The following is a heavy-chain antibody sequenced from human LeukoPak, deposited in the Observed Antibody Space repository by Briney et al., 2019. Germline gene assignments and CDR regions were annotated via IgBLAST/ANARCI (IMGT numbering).Heavy chain of an antibody. V-gene: IGHV3-53*01. CDR1: GFTFSSYA. CDR2: IYSGGST. Sequence: GGSLRLSCAASGFTFSSYAMTWVRQAPGKGLEWVSVIYSGGSTYYADSVKGRFTISRDNSKNTLYLQMNSLRAEDTAVYYCARDKGSSWSYYYGMDVWGQGTTVTVSS. CDR3: ARDKGSSWSYYYGMDV. D-gene: IGHD6-13*01. J-gene: IGHJ6*02.